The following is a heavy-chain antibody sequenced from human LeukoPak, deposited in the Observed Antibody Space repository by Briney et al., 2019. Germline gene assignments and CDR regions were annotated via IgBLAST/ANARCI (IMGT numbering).Heavy chain of an antibody. D-gene: IGHD3-22*01. J-gene: IGHJ3*02. V-gene: IGHV1-18*01. CDR3: ARVWYYDTSGYYSVAAFDI. CDR2: ISAYNGNT. Sequence: ASVKVSCKSSGYTFISYGIAWVRQAPGQGLECMGWISAYNGNTNYAQKLQGRVTMTTDTSTSTAYMELRSLRSDDTAVYYCARVWYYDTSGYYSVAAFDIWGQGTMVTVSS. CDR1: GYTFISYG.